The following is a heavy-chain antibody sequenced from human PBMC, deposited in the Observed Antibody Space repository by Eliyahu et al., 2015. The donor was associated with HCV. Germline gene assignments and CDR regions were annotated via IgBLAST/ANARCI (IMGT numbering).Heavy chain of an antibody. CDR3: ARSRDDYNRPYAAFDI. V-gene: IGHV7-4-1*02. Sequence: QVQLVQSGSELKXPGASVXXSCTXSGXXFXRFAMHWVRQAPGQGLEWMGWLNSHTGKPTYAQGFTGRFVFSLDTSVTTAFLQISSLKAEDTAVYYCARSRDDYNRPYAAFDIWGQGTMVTVSS. CDR2: LNSHTGKP. D-gene: IGHD5-24*01. CDR1: GXXFXRFA. J-gene: IGHJ3*02.